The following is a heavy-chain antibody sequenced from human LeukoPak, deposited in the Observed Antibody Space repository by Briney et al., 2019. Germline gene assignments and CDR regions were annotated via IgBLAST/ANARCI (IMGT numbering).Heavy chain of an antibody. CDR2: ISAYNGNT. D-gene: IGHD5-24*01. J-gene: IGHJ4*02. CDR1: GYTVTTYG. CDR3: ARALVDGYKELGY. Sequence: ASVKVSCKASGYTVTTYGITWVRQAPGQGLEWMGWISAYNGNTNYAQKLQGRVTMTTDTSTSTAYMELRSLRSDDTAVYYCARALVDGYKELGYWGQGTLVTVSS. V-gene: IGHV1-18*01.